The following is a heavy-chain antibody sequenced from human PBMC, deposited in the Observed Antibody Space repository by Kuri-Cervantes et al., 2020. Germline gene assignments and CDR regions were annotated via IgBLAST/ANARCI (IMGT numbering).Heavy chain of an antibody. V-gene: IGHV3-66*02. CDR3: AKWGDTVTDGYYCYGLDV. CDR1: GLTVSSNY. Sequence: GESLKISCAASGLTVSSNYMSWVRQAPGKGLEWVSIIYSGGSTCYADSVKGRFTISRDNSRNTLSLQVNTLRAEDTAVYYCAKWGDTVTDGYYCYGLDVWGQGTTVTVSS. CDR2: IYSGGST. D-gene: IGHD2-2*03. J-gene: IGHJ6*02.